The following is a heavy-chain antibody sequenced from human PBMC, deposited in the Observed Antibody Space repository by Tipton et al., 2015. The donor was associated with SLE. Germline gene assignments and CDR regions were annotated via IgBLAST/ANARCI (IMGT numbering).Heavy chain of an antibody. V-gene: IGHV4-4*07. CDR2: IYTSGST. J-gene: IGHJ3*02. Sequence: TLSLTCTVSGGSISSYYWSWIRQPAGKGLEWIGRIYTSGSTNYNPSLKSRVTMSVDTSKNQFSLKLSSVTAADTAGYYCARALPRNRQWLDAFDIWGQGTMVTVSS. CDR3: ARALPRNRQWLDAFDI. D-gene: IGHD6-19*01. CDR1: GGSISSYY.